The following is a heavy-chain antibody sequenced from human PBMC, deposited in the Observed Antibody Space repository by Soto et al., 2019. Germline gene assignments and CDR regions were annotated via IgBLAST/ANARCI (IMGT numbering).Heavy chain of an antibody. CDR3: ARDAGGSPFDL. J-gene: IGHJ2*01. V-gene: IGHV3-7*01. D-gene: IGHD1-1*01. CDR2: IKQDGSET. CDR1: GFTFGNYW. Sequence: EVQLVESGGGLVQPGGSLRLSCAASGFTFGNYWMNWVRQAPGKGLEWVANIKQDGSETHYVDSVKGRFTISRDNSKNSMYLQVNSLRADDTAVYYCARDAGGSPFDLWGRGNLVSVSS.